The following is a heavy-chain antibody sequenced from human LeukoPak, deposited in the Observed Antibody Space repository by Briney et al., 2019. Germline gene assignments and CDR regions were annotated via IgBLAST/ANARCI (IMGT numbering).Heavy chain of an antibody. Sequence: ASVKVSCKASGYTFTSYGISWVRQAPGQRRAWLGWIRAYNGNTNYAQKLQGRVTMTTDTSTSTAYMELRSLRSDDTAVYYCARDSRGSGRNYYYGMDVWGQGTTVTVSS. CDR2: IRAYNGNT. CDR3: ARDSRGSGRNYYYGMDV. D-gene: IGHD3-10*01. V-gene: IGHV1-18*01. CDR1: GYTFTSYG. J-gene: IGHJ6*02.